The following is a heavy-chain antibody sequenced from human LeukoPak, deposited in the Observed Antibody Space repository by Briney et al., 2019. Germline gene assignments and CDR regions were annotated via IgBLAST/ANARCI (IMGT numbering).Heavy chain of an antibody. CDR3: ARALGVRGVCIDF. CDR1: GNSISTDYY. D-gene: IGHD3-10*01. J-gene: IGHJ4*02. Sequence: SETLSLTCTVSGNSISTDYYWGWIRQPPGKGLEWIGSIYDSGSTYYNPSLKSRVTTSLDTSKNQFSLKLSSVTAADTAVYYCARALGVRGVCIDFWGQGTLVTVSS. V-gene: IGHV4-38-2*02. CDR2: IYDSGST.